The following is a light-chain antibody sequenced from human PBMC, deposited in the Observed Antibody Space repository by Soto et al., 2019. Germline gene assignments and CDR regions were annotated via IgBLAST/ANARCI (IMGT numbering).Light chain of an antibody. CDR3: SSYAGRNSV. J-gene: IGLJ1*01. V-gene: IGLV2-8*01. Sequence: QSVLTQPASVSGSPGQSISISCTGTSSDVGGYNYVSWYQQHPGQAPRLMIYEVSKRPSGVPDRFSGSKSGNTASLTVSGLQAEDEADYYCSSYAGRNSVFGTGTKLTVL. CDR1: SSDVGGYNY. CDR2: EVS.